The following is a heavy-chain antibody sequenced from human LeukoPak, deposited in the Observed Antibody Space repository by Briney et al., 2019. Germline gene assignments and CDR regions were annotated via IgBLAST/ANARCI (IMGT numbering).Heavy chain of an antibody. CDR2: INHSGST. CDR3: ARHYGP. Sequence: SETLSLTCAVYGGSFSGYYWSWLRQSPGKGLEWIGEINHSGSTNYNPSLKSRITISVDTSKNQFSLKLNSVTAADTAVYYCARHYGPWGQGTLVTVSS. D-gene: IGHD3-16*01. J-gene: IGHJ5*02. V-gene: IGHV4-34*01. CDR1: GGSFSGYY.